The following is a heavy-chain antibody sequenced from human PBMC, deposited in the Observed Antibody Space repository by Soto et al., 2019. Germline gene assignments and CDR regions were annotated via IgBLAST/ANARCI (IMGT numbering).Heavy chain of an antibody. CDR1: GFTFSSYA. V-gene: IGHV3-23*01. Sequence: GGSLRLSCAASGFTFSSYATSWVRQAPGKGLEWVSAISGSGGSTYYADSVKGRFTISRDNSKNTLYLQMNSLRAEDTAVYYCAKRKSYYYDSSCYSLNFDYWGQGTLVTVSS. CDR3: AKRKSYYYDSSCYSLNFDY. CDR2: ISGSGGST. D-gene: IGHD3-22*01. J-gene: IGHJ4*02.